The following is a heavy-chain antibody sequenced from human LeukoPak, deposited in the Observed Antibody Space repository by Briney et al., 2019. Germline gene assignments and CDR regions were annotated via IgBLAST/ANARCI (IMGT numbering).Heavy chain of an antibody. CDR1: GYTFTSYD. J-gene: IGHJ5*02. V-gene: IGHV1-8*03. Sequence: ASVKVSCKASGYTFTSYDINWVRQATGQGLEWMGWMNPNSGNTGYAQKFQGRVTITRNTSVSTAYMELSSLRSEDTAVYYCARVREDGNNWFDPWGQGTLVTVSS. D-gene: IGHD1-26*01. CDR3: ARVREDGNNWFDP. CDR2: MNPNSGNT.